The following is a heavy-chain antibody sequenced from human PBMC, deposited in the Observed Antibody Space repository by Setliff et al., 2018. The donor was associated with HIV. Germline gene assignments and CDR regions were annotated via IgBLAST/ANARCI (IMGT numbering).Heavy chain of an antibody. J-gene: IGHJ1*01. CDR3: ARDSPADGGNPGRFQR. D-gene: IGHD2-15*01. V-gene: IGHV4-4*08. CDR1: SGSISTPY. CDR2: IHTTGST. Sequence: PSETLSLTCTVSSGSISTPYWSWIRQPPGKGLEWIGQIHTTGSTNYNPSLKSRVTISIDTSKNQFSLKLTSVTAADTAMYFCARDSPADGGNPGRFQRWGQGTLVTVSS.